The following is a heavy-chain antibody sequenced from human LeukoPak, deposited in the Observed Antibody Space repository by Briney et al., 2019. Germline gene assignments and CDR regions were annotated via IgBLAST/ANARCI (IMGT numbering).Heavy chain of an antibody. Sequence: GGCLRLSCAASGFTFSGYAMAWVRQAPGKGLGWVSPICGSGGNTYYADAVNGRFTISRDNTKNTLYLQMNSPSAEDTAVYYCARGSRGNYDYWGQGPLVTVSS. CDR2: ICGSGGNT. V-gene: IGHV3-23*01. J-gene: IGHJ4*02. CDR3: ARGSRGNYDY. D-gene: IGHD1-7*01. CDR1: GFTFSGYA.